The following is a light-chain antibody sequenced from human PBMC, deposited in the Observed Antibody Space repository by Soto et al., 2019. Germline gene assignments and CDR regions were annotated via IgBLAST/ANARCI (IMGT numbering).Light chain of an antibody. V-gene: IGLV2-14*01. CDR3: SSYKNTGTLHV. CDR2: EVR. J-gene: IGLJ1*01. Sequence: QSALAQPASVSGSPGQSITISCTGTNSDVGDYNYVSWYQQHPGKAPKLMVYEVRNRPSGVSNRFSGSKSGNTASLTISGLQAEDEADYQWSSYKNTGTLHVFGTGTKLTVL. CDR1: NSDVGDYNY.